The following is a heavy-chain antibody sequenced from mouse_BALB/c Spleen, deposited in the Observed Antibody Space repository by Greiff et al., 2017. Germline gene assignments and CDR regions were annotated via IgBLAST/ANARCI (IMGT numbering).Heavy chain of an antibody. V-gene: IGHV4-1*02. Sequence: EVKVVESGGGLVQPGGSLKLSCAASGFDFSRYWMSWVRQAPGKGLEWIGEINPDSSTINYTPSLKDKFIISRDNAKNTLYLQMSKVRSEDTALYYCARHPYYGNFAYWGQGTLVTVSA. CDR3: ARHPYYGNFAY. CDR1: GFDFSRYW. J-gene: IGHJ3*01. D-gene: IGHD2-10*01. CDR2: INPDSSTI.